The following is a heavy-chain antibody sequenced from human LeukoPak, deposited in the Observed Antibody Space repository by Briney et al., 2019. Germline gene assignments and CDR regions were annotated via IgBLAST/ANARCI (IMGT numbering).Heavy chain of an antibody. CDR1: GGSIINSGYS. J-gene: IGHJ3*01. V-gene: IGHV4-39*07. D-gene: IGHD3-16*01. CDR3: ARVGSWAAFDV. CDR2: IFHTGTT. Sequence: PSESLSLTCSVSGGSIINSGYSWAWLRQPPGKGLEWIGSIFHTGTTYYYPSLNSRLTISIDTSRNEFSLELYSVTAADTAFYYCARVGSWAAFDVWGQGALVTVSS.